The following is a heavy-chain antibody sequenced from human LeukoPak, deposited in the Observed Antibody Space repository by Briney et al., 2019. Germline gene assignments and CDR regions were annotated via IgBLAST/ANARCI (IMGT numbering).Heavy chain of an antibody. CDR1: GYTFTSYG. Sequence: ASVKVSCKASGYTFTSYGISWVRQAPGQGLEWMGWISAYNGNTNYAQKLQGRVTMTTDTSTSTAYMELRSLRSDDTAVYYCARDHLYYYGSGSYYLMYNWFDPWGQGTLVTVSS. CDR3: ARDHLYYYGSGSYYLMYNWFDP. V-gene: IGHV1-18*01. CDR2: ISAYNGNT. J-gene: IGHJ5*02. D-gene: IGHD3-10*01.